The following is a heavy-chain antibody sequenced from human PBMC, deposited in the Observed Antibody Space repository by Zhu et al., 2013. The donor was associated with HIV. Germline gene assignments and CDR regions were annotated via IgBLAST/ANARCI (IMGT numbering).Heavy chain of an antibody. CDR2: IIPIFGTA. CDR1: GGTFSSYA. V-gene: IGHV1-69*06. J-gene: IGHJ4*02. CDR3: ARGGRNDYGGNSDPLYFDY. Sequence: QVQLVQSGAEVKKPGSSVKVSCKASGGTFSSYAISWVRQAPGQGLEWMGGIIPIFGTANYAQKFQGRVTITADKSTSTAYMELSSLRSEDTAVYYCARGGRNDYGGNSDPLYFDYWGQGTLVTVSS. D-gene: IGHD4-17*01.